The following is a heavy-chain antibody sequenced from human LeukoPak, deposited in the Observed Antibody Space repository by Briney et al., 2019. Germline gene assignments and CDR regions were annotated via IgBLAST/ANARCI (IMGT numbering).Heavy chain of an antibody. J-gene: IGHJ4*02. CDR2: IYYSGST. V-gene: IGHV4-59*01. CDR3: ARGYYYDSSGYFPTFDY. Sequence: SETLSLTCTVSGGSISSYYWSWIRQPPGKGLEWIGYIYYSGSTNYDPSLKSRVTISVDTSKNQFSLKLSSVTPADTAVYYCARGYYYDSSGYFPTFDYWGQGTLVTVSS. D-gene: IGHD3-22*01. CDR1: GGSISSYY.